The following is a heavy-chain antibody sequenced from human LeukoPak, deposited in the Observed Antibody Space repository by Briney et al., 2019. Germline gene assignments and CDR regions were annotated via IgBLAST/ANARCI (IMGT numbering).Heavy chain of an antibody. D-gene: IGHD2-21*01. Sequence: ASVKVSCKASGYTFTSYGISWVRQAPGQGLEWMGWISAYNGNTNYAQKLQGRVTMTTDTSTSTAYMELRSLRSDDTAMYYCARRGCGGDCYPGYWYFDLWGRGTLVTVSS. CDR1: GYTFTSYG. CDR3: ARRGCGGDCYPGYWYFDL. J-gene: IGHJ2*01. V-gene: IGHV1-18*01. CDR2: ISAYNGNT.